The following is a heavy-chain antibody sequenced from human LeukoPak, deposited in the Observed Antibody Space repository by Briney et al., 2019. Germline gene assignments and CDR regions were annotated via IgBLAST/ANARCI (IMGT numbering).Heavy chain of an antibody. V-gene: IGHV3-21*01. CDR3: ANADSSGSGYMDV. CDR1: GFTFSSYS. CDR2: ISSSSSYI. J-gene: IGHJ6*03. Sequence: GGSLRLSCAASGFTFSSYSMNWVRQAPGKGLEWVSSISSSSSYIYYAASVKGRFTISRDNSKNTLYLQMSSLRAEDTAVYYGANADSSGSGYMDVWGKGTTVTVSS. D-gene: IGHD3-22*01.